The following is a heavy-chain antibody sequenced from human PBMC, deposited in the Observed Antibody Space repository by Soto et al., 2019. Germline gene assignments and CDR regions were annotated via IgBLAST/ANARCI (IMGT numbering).Heavy chain of an antibody. CDR3: AKESRSHPQGWFDP. Sequence: EVQLLESGGGLVQPGESLRISCAASGFTFTSYAMTWVRQAPGKGLEWVSSISGSGDYTYFSDFVMGRFTISRDNSKETLYLQMSSLRVEDTAIYYCAKESRSHPQGWFDPWGQGTLVTVSS. D-gene: IGHD2-15*01. J-gene: IGHJ5*02. CDR1: GFTFTSYA. CDR2: ISGSGDYT. V-gene: IGHV3-23*01.